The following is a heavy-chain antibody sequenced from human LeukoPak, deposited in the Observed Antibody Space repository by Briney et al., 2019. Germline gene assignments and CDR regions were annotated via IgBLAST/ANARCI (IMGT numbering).Heavy chain of an antibody. CDR2: IKQDETEK. J-gene: IGHJ4*02. CDR3: AKSEYGTAFGYYFDY. D-gene: IGHD2/OR15-2a*01. V-gene: IGHV3-7*03. Sequence: GGSLRLSCTASGFTFSNFWMGWVRQAPGKGLEWVANIKQDETEKFYLGSVKGRFTISRDNAKNTLYLQMNSLRAEDTAVYYCAKSEYGTAFGYYFDYWGQGTLVTVSS. CDR1: GFTFSNFW.